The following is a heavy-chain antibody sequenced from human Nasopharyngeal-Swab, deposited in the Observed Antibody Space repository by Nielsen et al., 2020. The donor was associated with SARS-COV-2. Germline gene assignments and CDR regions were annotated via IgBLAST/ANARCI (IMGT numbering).Heavy chain of an antibody. D-gene: IGHD6-13*01. V-gene: IGHV3-30-3*01. CDR3: ARDQGSSWYTYYYYYGMDV. CDR1: GFTSSRYA. J-gene: IGHJ6*02. Sequence: GGSLRLSCAASGFTSSRYAMHWVRQAPGKGLEWVAVISYDGSKKYYADSVKGRFTISRDNSKNTLYLQMNSLRAEDTAVYYCARDQGSSWYTYYYYYGMDVWGQGTTVTVSS. CDR2: ISYDGSKK.